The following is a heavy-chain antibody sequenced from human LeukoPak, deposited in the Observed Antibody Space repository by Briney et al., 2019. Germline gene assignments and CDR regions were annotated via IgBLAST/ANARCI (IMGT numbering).Heavy chain of an antibody. CDR2: KWFDGSNK. V-gene: IGHV3-33*06. J-gene: IGHJ6*02. CDR1: GFTFSSYG. CDR3: AKAVAATGHYYFGMDV. D-gene: IGHD6-19*01. Sequence: GGSLRLSCTASGFTFSSYGMHWVRQAPGKGLECVAVKWFDGSNKYYADSVKGRLTISRDNSKSTLYLQMNSLRAEDTAVYYCAKAVAATGHYYFGMDVWGQGTTVTVSS.